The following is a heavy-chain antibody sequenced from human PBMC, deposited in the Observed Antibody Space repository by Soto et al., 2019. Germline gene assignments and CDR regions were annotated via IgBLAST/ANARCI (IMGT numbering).Heavy chain of an antibody. CDR2: IYPGDSDT. CDR1: GYSFTSYW. D-gene: IGHD6-6*01. V-gene: IGHV5-51*01. Sequence: GESLKISCKGSGYSFTSYWIGWVRQMPGKGLEWMGIIYPGDSDTRYSPSFQGQVTISADKSISTAYLQWSSLKASDTAMYYCARYLYSTSDHSSSPEENYFDYWGQGTLVTVSS. J-gene: IGHJ4*02. CDR3: ARYLYSTSDHSSSPEENYFDY.